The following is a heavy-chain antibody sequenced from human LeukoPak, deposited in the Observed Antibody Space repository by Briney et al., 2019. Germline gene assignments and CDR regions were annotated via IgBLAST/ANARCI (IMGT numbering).Heavy chain of an antibody. CDR3: AKDGHYCSSTSCYRVGYYYYMDV. CDR1: GFTFDDYA. D-gene: IGHD2-2*01. Sequence: SGGSLRLSCAASGFTFDDYAMHWVRQAPGKGLEWASGISWNSGSIGYANSVKGRFTISRDNAKNSLYLQMNSLRAEDTAVYYCAKDGHYCSSTSCYRVGYYYYMDVWGKGTTVTVSS. J-gene: IGHJ6*03. V-gene: IGHV3-9*01. CDR2: ISWNSGSI.